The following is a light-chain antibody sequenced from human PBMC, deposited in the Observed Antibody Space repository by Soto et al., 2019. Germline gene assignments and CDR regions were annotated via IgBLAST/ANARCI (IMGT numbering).Light chain of an antibody. CDR1: QSIGIY. CDR3: QQSYSTPFT. Sequence: DIQMTQSPPSLSASVGDRVTITCRASQSIGIYLNWYQQEPGKAPKLLIYAASTLQSGVPLRFSGSGSGTDFTLSIGSLQPEDFATYFCQQSYSTPFTFGPGTKVDIK. J-gene: IGKJ3*01. CDR2: AAS. V-gene: IGKV1-39*01.